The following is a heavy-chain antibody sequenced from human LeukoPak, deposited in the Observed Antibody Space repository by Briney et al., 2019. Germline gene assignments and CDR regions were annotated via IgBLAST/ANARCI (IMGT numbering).Heavy chain of an antibody. CDR2: INDSGRT. V-gene: IGHV4-34*01. Sequence: SETLSLTCAVYGGSFSNYYWSWIRQPPGKGLEWHGEINDSGRTNYNPSLMSRVTVSVDTSKNQFSLRLTSVTATDTAVYYCARRWNYGRNYYIDVWGKGATVSVSS. J-gene: IGHJ6*03. CDR1: GGSFSNYY. D-gene: IGHD1-7*01. CDR3: ARRWNYGRNYYIDV.